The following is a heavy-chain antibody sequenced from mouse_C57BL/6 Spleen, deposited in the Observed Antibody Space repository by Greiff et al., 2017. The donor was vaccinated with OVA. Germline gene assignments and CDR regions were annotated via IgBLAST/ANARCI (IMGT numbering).Heavy chain of an antibody. CDR1: GYTFTSYW. Sequence: QVQLQQPGAELVKPGASVKLSCKASGYTFTSYWMQWVKQRPGQGLEWIGEIDPSDSYTNYNQKFKGKATLTVDTSSSTAYMQLSSLTSEDAAVYYCARGIITTVPFAYWGQGTLVTVSA. CDR2: IDPSDSYT. J-gene: IGHJ3*01. D-gene: IGHD1-1*01. V-gene: IGHV1-50*01. CDR3: ARGIITTVPFAY.